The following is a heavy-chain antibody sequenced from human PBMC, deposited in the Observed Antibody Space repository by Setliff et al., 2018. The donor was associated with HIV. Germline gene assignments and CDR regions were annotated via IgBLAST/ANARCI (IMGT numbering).Heavy chain of an antibody. Sequence: PGGSLRLSCAASGFTFSTYWMSWVRQAPGKGLEWVANIKQDGSEKYYVDSVKGRFTLSRDNAKNSLYLQMNSLRAEDTAVYYCASHFGYCSSTSCEGYWGQGALVTVSS. CDR3: ASHFGYCSSTSCEGY. V-gene: IGHV3-7*03. CDR2: IKQDGSEK. CDR1: GFTFSTYW. D-gene: IGHD2-2*01. J-gene: IGHJ4*02.